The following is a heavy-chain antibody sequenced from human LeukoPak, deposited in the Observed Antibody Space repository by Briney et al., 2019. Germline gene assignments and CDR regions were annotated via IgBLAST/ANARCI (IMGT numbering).Heavy chain of an antibody. J-gene: IGHJ3*02. CDR3: ARDGGWGGYFDI. V-gene: IGHV3-53*01. CDR1: GFTVSNNY. D-gene: IGHD6-19*01. Sequence: GSLRLSCAASGFTVSNNYMSWVRQAPGKGLEWVSVIYSGSSTYYADSVKRRFTISKDNSKNTLYLQMGSLRAEDTAVYYCARDGGWGGYFDIWGQGTMVTVSS. CDR2: IYSGSST.